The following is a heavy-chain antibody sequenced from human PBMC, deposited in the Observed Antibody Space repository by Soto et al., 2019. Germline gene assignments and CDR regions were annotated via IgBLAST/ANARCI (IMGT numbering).Heavy chain of an antibody. CDR2: IIPFFGTA. CDR3: ARDPRSSRDGYKASLHFDY. D-gene: IGHD5-12*01. Sequence: SVKVSCKASGGTFSSYAISWVRQAPGQGLEWMGGIIPFFGTANYAQKFQGRVTITADKSTSTAYMALSSLRSEDTAVYYCARDPRSSRDGYKASLHFDYWGQGTLVTVSS. CDR1: GGTFSSYA. V-gene: IGHV1-69*06. J-gene: IGHJ4*02.